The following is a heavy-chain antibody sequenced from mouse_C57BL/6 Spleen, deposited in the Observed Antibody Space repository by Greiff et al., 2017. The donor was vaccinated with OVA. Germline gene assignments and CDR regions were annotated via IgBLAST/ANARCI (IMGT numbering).Heavy chain of an antibody. J-gene: IGHJ3*01. D-gene: IGHD2-3*01. CDR3: TRSWLLAWFAY. CDR2: IDPETGGT. Sequence: QVQLQQSGAELVRPGASVTLSCKASGYTFTDYEMHWVKQTPVHGLEWIGAIDPETGGTAYNQKFKGKAILTADKSSSTAYMELRSLTSEDSAVYYCTRSWLLAWFAYWGQGTLVTVSA. CDR1: GYTFTDYE. V-gene: IGHV1-15*01.